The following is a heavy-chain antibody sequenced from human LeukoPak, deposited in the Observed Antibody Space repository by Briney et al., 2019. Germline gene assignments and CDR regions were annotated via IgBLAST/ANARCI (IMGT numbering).Heavy chain of an antibody. D-gene: IGHD6-13*01. CDR1: GYTFTNYA. Sequence: GPVKVSCKASGYTFTNYAINWVRQAPGQGLEWMGWISTNTGNPTYAQGFTGRFVFSLDTSVSTAYLQISSLKAEDTGVYYCARKIAAAGVWGQGTLVTVSS. CDR2: ISTNTGNP. J-gene: IGHJ4*02. V-gene: IGHV7-4-1*02. CDR3: ARKIAAAGV.